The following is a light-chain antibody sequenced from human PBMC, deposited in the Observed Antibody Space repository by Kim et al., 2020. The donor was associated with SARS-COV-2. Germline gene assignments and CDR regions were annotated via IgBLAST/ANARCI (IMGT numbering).Light chain of an antibody. V-gene: IGLV3-21*04. Sequence: SYELTQPPSVSVAPGKTARITCGGNNIGSKGVHWYQQKPGQAPVVVIYYDSDRPSGIPERFSGSNSGNTATLTISRVEAGDGADYYCQVWDSISDHVVLGGGTKLTVL. CDR1: NIGSKG. CDR2: YDS. CDR3: QVWDSISDHVV. J-gene: IGLJ2*01.